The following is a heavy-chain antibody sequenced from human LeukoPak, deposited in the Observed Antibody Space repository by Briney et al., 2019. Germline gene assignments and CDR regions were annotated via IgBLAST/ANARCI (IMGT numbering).Heavy chain of an antibody. J-gene: IGHJ3*02. V-gene: IGHV4-59*11. Sequence: SETLSLTCTVSGVSISSHYWSWIRQPPGKGLEWVGYIYYSGSTNYNPSLKSRVTISVDTSKNQFSLKLSSVTAADTAVYYCARLRFLEWLDAFDIWGQGTMVTVSS. CDR1: GVSISSHY. CDR2: IYYSGST. D-gene: IGHD3-3*01. CDR3: ARLRFLEWLDAFDI.